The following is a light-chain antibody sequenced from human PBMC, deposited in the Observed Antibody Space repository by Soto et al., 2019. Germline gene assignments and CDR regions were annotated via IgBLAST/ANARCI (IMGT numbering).Light chain of an antibody. Sequence: EIVMTQSPATLSVSPGERATLSCRASQSVSSNLAWYQQKPGQAPRLLIYGASTRATGIPARFSGSGSGTEFSLTTSSRQSEDFAVYYCQQHNNWPPLTFGGGTKVEIK. CDR3: QQHNNWPPLT. CDR1: QSVSSN. V-gene: IGKV3-15*01. J-gene: IGKJ4*01. CDR2: GAS.